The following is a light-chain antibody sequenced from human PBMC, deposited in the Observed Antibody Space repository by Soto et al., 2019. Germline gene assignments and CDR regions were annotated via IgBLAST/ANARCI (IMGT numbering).Light chain of an antibody. J-gene: IGLJ1*01. CDR1: SSDIGGYNY. CDR2: DVS. Sequence: QSVLAQPASVSGSPGQSITISCTVTSSDIGGYNYVSWYQHHPGKAPKLMIYDVSNRPSGVSNRFSGSKSGNTASLTISGLQLEDEADYYCCSYTTSNTRQIVFGTGTKVTVL. V-gene: IGLV2-14*03. CDR3: CSYTTSNTRQIV.